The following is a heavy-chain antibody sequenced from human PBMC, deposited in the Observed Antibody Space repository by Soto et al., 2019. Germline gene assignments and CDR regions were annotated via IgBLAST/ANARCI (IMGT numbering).Heavy chain of an antibody. CDR1: GYTLTGFS. J-gene: IGHJ6*01. D-gene: IGHD2-15*01. Sequence: QAQLVQSGAEVKKPGASVKVSCKVSGYTLTGFSMHWVRQAPGKGLEWMGGFDPEDGETIYAQKLQGRVTMTEDTSTDKAYMELSSLRSEDKAVDFCATGYCSGGSCPVSMDVWGKGTTVTVSS. CDR3: ATGYCSGGSCPVSMDV. CDR2: FDPEDGET. V-gene: IGHV1-24*01.